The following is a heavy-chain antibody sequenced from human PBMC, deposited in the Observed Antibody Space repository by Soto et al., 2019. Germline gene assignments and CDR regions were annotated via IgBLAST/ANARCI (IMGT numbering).Heavy chain of an antibody. V-gene: IGHV3-21*01. CDR1: GFTFSSYS. CDR3: ARDNGVVVPAATLAWFDP. D-gene: IGHD2-2*01. J-gene: IGHJ5*02. Sequence: GGSLRLSCAASGFTFSSYSMNWVRQAPGKGLEWVSSISSSSSYIYYADSVKGRFTISRDNAKNSLYLQMNSLRAEDTAVYYCARDNGVVVPAATLAWFDPWGQGTLVTVSS. CDR2: ISSSSSYI.